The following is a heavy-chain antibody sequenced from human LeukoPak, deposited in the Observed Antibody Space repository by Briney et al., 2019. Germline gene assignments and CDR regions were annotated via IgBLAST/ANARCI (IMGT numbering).Heavy chain of an antibody. D-gene: IGHD4-23*01. V-gene: IGHV3-48*01. CDR3: AKDPDYGGTKPNYFDY. CDR1: GFTFSSYG. Sequence: LAGGSLRLSCAASGFTFSSYGMHWVRQAPGKGLEWVSYIKSSGGTIYYADSVKGRFTISRDNAKNTLYLQMNSLRAEDTAVYYCAKDPDYGGTKPNYFDYWGQGTLVTVSS. CDR2: IKSSGGTI. J-gene: IGHJ4*02.